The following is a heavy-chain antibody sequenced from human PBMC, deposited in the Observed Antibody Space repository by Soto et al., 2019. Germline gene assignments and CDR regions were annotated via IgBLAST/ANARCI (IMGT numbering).Heavy chain of an antibody. D-gene: IGHD3-22*01. Sequence: PSETLSLTCTVSGGSISGYYWSWIRQPPGKGLEWIGYIYYSGSTIYNPSLKSRVTISVDTSKNQFSLKLSSVTAADTAVYYCARARYDSSGYYYFDYWGQGTLVTVSS. CDR3: ARARYDSSGYYYFDY. J-gene: IGHJ4*02. CDR1: GGSISGYY. CDR2: IYYSGST. V-gene: IGHV4-59*01.